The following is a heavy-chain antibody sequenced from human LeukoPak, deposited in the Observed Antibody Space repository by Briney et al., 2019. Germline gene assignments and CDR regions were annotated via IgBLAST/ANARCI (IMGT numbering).Heavy chain of an antibody. D-gene: IGHD5-24*01. CDR3: ASVRVEMATSYYYYYYMDV. V-gene: IGHV4-61*02. Sequence: PSQTLSLTCTVSGGSISSGSYYWSWLRQPAGKGLEWIGRIYTSGSTNYNPSLKSRVTISVDTSKNQFSLKLSSVTAADTAVYYCASVRVEMATSYYYYYYMDVWGKGTTVTVSS. CDR2: IYTSGST. J-gene: IGHJ6*03. CDR1: GGSISSGSYY.